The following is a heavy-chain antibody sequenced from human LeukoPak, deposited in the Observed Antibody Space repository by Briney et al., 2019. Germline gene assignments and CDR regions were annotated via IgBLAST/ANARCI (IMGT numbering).Heavy chain of an antibody. CDR1: GFTFSSYA. CDR2: ISTTT. D-gene: IGHD4-17*01. V-gene: IGHV3-23*01. CDR3: AKPIGPRYGDYHNSCFDS. J-gene: IGHJ5*01. Sequence: GGSLRLSCAASGFTFSSYAMSWIRQVPAKELEWVSAISTTTYYADFVEGRFTISRDNSKNTLYLQMNSLRAEDTAIYYCAKPIGPRYGDYHNSCFDSWGQGTLVTVSS.